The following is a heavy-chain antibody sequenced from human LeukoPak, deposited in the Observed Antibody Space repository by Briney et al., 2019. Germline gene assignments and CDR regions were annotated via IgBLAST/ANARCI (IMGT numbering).Heavy chain of an antibody. V-gene: IGHV3-30*02. D-gene: IGHD1-26*01. Sequence: PGESLRLSCAASGFSLSTYGIHWVRQTPGGGPEWLTYIRFDGTSKYYATSVKGRFPISRDNSANTAYLHMSSLRPEDTALYYCARTPYSGSSLQYYHLDAWGKGTTVTVSS. J-gene: IGHJ6*04. CDR2: IRFDGTSK. CDR3: ARTPYSGSSLQYYHLDA. CDR1: GFSLSTYG.